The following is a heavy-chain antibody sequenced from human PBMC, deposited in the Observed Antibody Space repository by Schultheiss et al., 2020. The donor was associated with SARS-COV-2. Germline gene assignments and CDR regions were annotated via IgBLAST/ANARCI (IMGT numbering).Heavy chain of an antibody. Sequence: GESLKISCAASGFTFSDYYMSWIRQAPGKGLEWVAYITSSSSHTNYADSVKGRFTISRDNAKNSLYLQMNSLRAEDTAVYYCARDLAGRPNYWGQGTLVTVSS. D-gene: IGHD1-14*01. CDR3: ARDLAGRPNY. V-gene: IGHV3-11*06. CDR2: ITSSSSHT. J-gene: IGHJ4*02. CDR1: GFTFSDYY.